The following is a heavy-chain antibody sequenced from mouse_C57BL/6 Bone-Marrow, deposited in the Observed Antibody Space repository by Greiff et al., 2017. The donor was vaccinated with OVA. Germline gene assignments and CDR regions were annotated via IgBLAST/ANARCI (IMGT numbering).Heavy chain of an antibody. CDR1: GYSITSGYY. D-gene: IGHD2-5*01. V-gene: IGHV3-6*01. CDR2: ISYDGSN. CDR3: ATYYSNYFDY. J-gene: IGHJ2*01. Sequence: EVKVEESGPGLVKPSQSLSLTCSVTGYSITSGYYWNWIRQFPGNKLEWMGYISYDGSNNYNPSLKNRISITRDTSKNQFFLKLNSVTTEDTATYYCATYYSNYFDYWGQGTTLTVSS.